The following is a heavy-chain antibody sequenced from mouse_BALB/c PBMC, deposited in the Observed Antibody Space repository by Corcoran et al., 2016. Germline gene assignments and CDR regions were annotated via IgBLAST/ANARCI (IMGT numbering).Heavy chain of an antibody. CDR3: ARFDGYCVEGY. D-gene: IGHD2-3*01. CDR2: IYPYNGGT. CDR1: GYPFTDYN. J-gene: IGHJ4*01. V-gene: IGHV1S29*02. Sequence: EVQPQQSGPELVKPGASVKISCKASGYPFTDYNMQWVKQSHGKRLEWIGDIYPYNGGTGYNQKFKSKATLTVANSSSTAYMELRSLTSEDSAVYCCARFDGYCVEGYWGQGTSVTVSS.